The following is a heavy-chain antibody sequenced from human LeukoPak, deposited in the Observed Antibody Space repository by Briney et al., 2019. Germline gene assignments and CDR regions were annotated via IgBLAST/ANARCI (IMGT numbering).Heavy chain of an antibody. J-gene: IGHJ5*02. V-gene: IGHV3-23*01. CDR3: AREGLYCSGGSCYSVPNWFDP. CDR2: ISGSGGST. CDR1: GFTFSSYA. D-gene: IGHD2-15*01. Sequence: GGSLRLSCAASGFTFSSYAMSWVRQAPGKGLEWVSAISGSGGSTYYADSVKGRFTISRDNSKNTLYLQMNSLRAEDTAVYCCAREGLYCSGGSCYSVPNWFDPWGQGTLVTVSS.